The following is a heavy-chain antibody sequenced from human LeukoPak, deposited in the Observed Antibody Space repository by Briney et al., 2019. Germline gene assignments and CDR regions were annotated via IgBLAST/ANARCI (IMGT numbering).Heavy chain of an antibody. CDR2: IIPIFGTA. V-gene: IGHV1-69*01. Sequence: SVKVSCKASGGTFSSYAISWVRQAPGQGLEWMGGIIPIFGTANYAQKFQGRVTITADESTSTAYMEMSSLRSEDTAVYYCARDVVVVPAAISWFDPWGQGTLVTVSS. CDR3: ARDVVVVPAAISWFDP. D-gene: IGHD2-2*01. CDR1: GGTFSSYA. J-gene: IGHJ5*02.